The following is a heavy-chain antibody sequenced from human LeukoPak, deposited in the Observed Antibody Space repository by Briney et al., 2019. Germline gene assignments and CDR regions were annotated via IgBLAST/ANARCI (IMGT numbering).Heavy chain of an antibody. Sequence: GRSLRLSCAASGFTFSSYGMHWVRQAPGKGLEWVAVISYDGSNKYYADSVKGRFTISSDNSKNTLYLQMNSLRAEDTAVYYCASGGLVLDYWGQGTLVTVSS. CDR3: ASGGLVLDY. D-gene: IGHD3/OR15-3a*01. CDR1: GFTFSSYG. J-gene: IGHJ4*02. V-gene: IGHV3-30*03. CDR2: ISYDGSNK.